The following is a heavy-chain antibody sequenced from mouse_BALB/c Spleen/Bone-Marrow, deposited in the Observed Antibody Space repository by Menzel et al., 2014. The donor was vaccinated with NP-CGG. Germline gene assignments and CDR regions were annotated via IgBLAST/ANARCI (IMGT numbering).Heavy chain of an antibody. V-gene: IGHV2-6-7*01. D-gene: IGHD1-1*01. CDR3: AREPTVVAGAWFAY. Sequence: QVQLKESGPGLVAPSQSLSITCTVSGFSLTGYGVNWVRQPPGKGLEWLGMIWGDGSTDYNSALKSRLSISKDNSKSQVFLKMNSLRTDDTARYYCAREPTVVAGAWFAYWGQGTLVTVSA. J-gene: IGHJ3*01. CDR2: IWGDGST. CDR1: GFSLTGYG.